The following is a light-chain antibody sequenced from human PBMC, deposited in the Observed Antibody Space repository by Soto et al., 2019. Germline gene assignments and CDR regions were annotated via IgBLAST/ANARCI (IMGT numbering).Light chain of an antibody. V-gene: IGKV1-12*01. CDR2: SAS. CDR1: QDINRW. Sequence: DIQMTQSPSSVSASIGDRVTITCRASQDINRWLVWYQQKPGKAPRLLIYSASTLLSGVPSRFSGSGSGTDFTLTISSLQAEDFATYYCQQGSSSPPTFGQGTKVDIK. J-gene: IGKJ1*01. CDR3: QQGSSSPPT.